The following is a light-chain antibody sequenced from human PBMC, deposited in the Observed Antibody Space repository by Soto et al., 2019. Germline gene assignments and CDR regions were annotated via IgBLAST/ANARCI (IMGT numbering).Light chain of an antibody. CDR3: CSYAGSYTYV. Sequence: QSALTQPRSVSGSPGQSVTISCTGTSSDVGGYNYVSWYQQHPGKAPKLMIYDVSKRPSGVPDRFSGSKSGNTASLTISGLQAVDEADYYCCSYAGSYTYVFGIGTKVTVL. CDR2: DVS. V-gene: IGLV2-11*01. J-gene: IGLJ1*01. CDR1: SSDVGGYNY.